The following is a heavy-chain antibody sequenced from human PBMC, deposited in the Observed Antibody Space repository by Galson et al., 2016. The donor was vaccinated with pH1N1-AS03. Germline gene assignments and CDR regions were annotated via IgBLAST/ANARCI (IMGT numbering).Heavy chain of an antibody. CDR1: GYIFTGFY. V-gene: IGHV1-2*04. Sequence: SVKVSCKASGYIFTGFYVHWVRQAPGQGLEWMGWINPNSGVTNYAQKFQAWVTMTRDTSISTAYMELYGLKSDDTAVYYCASDPRGPWTSTTCPTAHYFGMDVWGQGTTVIVSS. CDR3: ASDPRGPWTSTTCPTAHYFGMDV. D-gene: IGHD2-2*01. CDR2: INPNSGVT. J-gene: IGHJ6*02.